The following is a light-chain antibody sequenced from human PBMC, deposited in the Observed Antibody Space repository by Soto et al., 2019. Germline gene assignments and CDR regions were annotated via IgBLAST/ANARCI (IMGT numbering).Light chain of an antibody. CDR1: QSVSSIY. Sequence: EIVLSQSPCTVSLSPGERATLSCRASQSVSSIYFAWYQQKPGQAPRLLIYGASSRATGIADRFSGGGSGTNFTLTISRLEPEDFALYYCQQYGYSPITFGQGTRLEI. J-gene: IGKJ5*01. CDR3: QQYGYSPIT. CDR2: GAS. V-gene: IGKV3-20*01.